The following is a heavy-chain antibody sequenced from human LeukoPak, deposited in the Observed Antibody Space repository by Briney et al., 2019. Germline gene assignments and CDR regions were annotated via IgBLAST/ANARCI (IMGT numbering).Heavy chain of an antibody. V-gene: IGHV3-23*01. CDR3: ARVSCSSTSCYPAFDY. J-gene: IGHJ4*02. D-gene: IGHD2-2*01. CDR1: GFTFSSYG. Sequence: PGGSLRLSCAASGFTFSSYGMSWVRQAPGKGLEWVSSISDSGGSTYYADSLKGRFTISRDNSKNTLYLQMNSLRAEDTAVYYCARVSCSSTSCYPAFDYWGQGTLVTVSS. CDR2: ISDSGGST.